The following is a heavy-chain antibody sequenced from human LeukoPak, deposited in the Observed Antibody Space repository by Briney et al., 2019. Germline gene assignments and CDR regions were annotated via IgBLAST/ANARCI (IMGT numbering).Heavy chain of an antibody. CDR1: GFTFSSFA. J-gene: IGHJ6*03. V-gene: IGHV3-21*01. Sequence: GGSLRLSCAASGFTFSSFAMSWVRQAPGKGLEWVSSITSSSSYIYYADSVKGRFTISRDNAKNSLYLQMNSLRAEDTAVYYCARDPYSGGYGDYYYYYMDLWGQGTTVTISS. D-gene: IGHD1-26*01. CDR3: ARDPYSGGYGDYYYYYMDL. CDR2: ITSSSSYI.